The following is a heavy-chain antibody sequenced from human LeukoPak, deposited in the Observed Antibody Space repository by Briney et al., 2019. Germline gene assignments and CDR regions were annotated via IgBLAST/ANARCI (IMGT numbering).Heavy chain of an antibody. CDR1: GLRFSSHW. J-gene: IGHJ4*02. D-gene: IGHD3-16*02. CDR3: ARGVYQFDY. V-gene: IGHV3-7*01. Sequence: GSLRLSCAPSGLRFSSHWMSWVRQAPGKGLEWVAYMKQDGSEIYYVDSVKGRFTISRDNANNSLYLQMNSLRAEDTGLYYCARGVYQFDYWGQGTLVTVSS. CDR2: MKQDGSEI.